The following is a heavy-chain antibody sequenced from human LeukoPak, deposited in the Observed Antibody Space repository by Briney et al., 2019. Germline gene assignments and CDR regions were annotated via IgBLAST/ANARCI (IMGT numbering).Heavy chain of an antibody. V-gene: IGHV3-23*01. J-gene: IGHJ3*02. CDR1: GFSFSSYV. Sequence: GGSLRLSCAASGFSFSSYVMNWVRQAPGKGLEWVSGISGSGGNTHYADSVKGRFTISRDSSKNTLYLQMNSLRAEDTAVYYCAKVRHSSSRGAFDIWGQGTMVTVSS. D-gene: IGHD6-13*01. CDR3: AKVRHSSSRGAFDI. CDR2: ISGSGGNT.